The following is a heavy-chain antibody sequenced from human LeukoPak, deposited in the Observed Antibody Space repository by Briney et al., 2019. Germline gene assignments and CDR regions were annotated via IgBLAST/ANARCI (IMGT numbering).Heavy chain of an antibody. CDR1: GGSVSSYY. CDR2: IYYSGST. V-gene: IGHV4-59*02. CDR3: ARVRLSGTYLDAFDI. D-gene: IGHD1-26*01. Sequence: PSETLSLTCTVSGGSVSSYYWSWIRQPPGKGLEWIGYIYYSGSTNYNPSLERRVTISVDTSKNQFSLTLNTITTADTAVYYCARVRLSGTYLDAFDIWGQGTMVTVSS. J-gene: IGHJ3*02.